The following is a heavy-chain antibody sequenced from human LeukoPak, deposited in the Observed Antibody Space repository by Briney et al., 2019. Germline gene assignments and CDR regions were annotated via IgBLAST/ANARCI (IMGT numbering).Heavy chain of an antibody. V-gene: IGHV3-15*01. J-gene: IGHJ4*02. D-gene: IGHD2-2*01. CDR2: IKSNTDGGTT. CDR3: ATEGLVPAAMGY. Sequence: GGSLRLSCAASGFTFSNAWMSWFRQAPGKGLEWVGRIKSNTDGGTTDYAAPVKGRFTVSRDDSKKTLYLQMNSLKTEVTAVYYCATEGLVPAAMGYWGQGTLVTVSS. CDR1: GFTFSNAW.